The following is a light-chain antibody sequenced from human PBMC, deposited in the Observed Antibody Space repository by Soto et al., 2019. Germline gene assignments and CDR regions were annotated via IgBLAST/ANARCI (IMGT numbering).Light chain of an antibody. CDR2: DAS. J-gene: IGKJ1*01. CDR3: QQYNSYPWT. V-gene: IGKV1-39*01. CDR1: ESISTY. Sequence: IQITKVPTSLSSSVGDRGTNTCRAGESISTYLSWYQQKPGKAPKLLIYDASSLQSGVPSRFSGSGSGTDFTLTISSLQPDDFATYYCQQYNSYPWTFGQGTKV.